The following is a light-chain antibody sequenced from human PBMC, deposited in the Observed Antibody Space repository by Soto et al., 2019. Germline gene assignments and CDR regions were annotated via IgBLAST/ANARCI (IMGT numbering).Light chain of an antibody. CDR2: DAS. Sequence: AIRLNQSADSLSATVGDRVTITCRASQGISSYLAWYQQKPGKAPKLLIYDASSLESGVPSRFSGSGSGTEFTLTISSLQPDDFATYYCQQYNSYSWTLGQGTKVDI. CDR3: QQYNSYSWT. CDR1: QGISSY. V-gene: IGKV1-13*02. J-gene: IGKJ1*01.